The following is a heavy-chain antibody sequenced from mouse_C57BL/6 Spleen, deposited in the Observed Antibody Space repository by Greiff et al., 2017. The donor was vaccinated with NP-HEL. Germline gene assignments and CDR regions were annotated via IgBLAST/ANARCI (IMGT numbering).Heavy chain of an antibody. CDR3: TRSSYWYFDV. CDR2: ISSGGDYI. CDR1: GFTFSSYA. J-gene: IGHJ1*03. V-gene: IGHV5-9-1*02. Sequence: AASGFTFSSYAMSWVRQTPEKRLEWVAYISSGGDYIYYADTVKGRFTISRDNARNTLYLQMSSLKSEDTAMYYCTRSSYWYFDVWGTGTTVTVSS.